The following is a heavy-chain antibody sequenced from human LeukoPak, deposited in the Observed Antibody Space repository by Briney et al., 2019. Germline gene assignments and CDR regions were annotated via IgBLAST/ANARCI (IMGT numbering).Heavy chain of an antibody. CDR1: GFTFNEFG. V-gene: IGHV3-33*01. D-gene: IGHD1-26*01. Sequence: GGSLRLSCAASGFTFNEFGVHWVRQAPGQGLEWVALIWYDGSNKYYADSVKGRFTISRDNPKNTVYLQMNSLRVEDTAIYYCARDRPTGSYYSIDYWGQGTLAAVSS. CDR2: IWYDGSNK. CDR3: ARDRPTGSYYSIDY. J-gene: IGHJ4*02.